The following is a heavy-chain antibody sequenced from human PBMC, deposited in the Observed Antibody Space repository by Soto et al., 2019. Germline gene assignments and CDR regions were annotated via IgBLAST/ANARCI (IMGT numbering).Heavy chain of an antibody. Sequence: SETLSLTCTVSGGSISSSSYYWGWIRQPPGKGLEWIGSIYYSGSTYCNPSLKSRVTISVDTSKNQFSLKLSSVTAADTAVYYCARQNRGYSYGITGYYYGMDVWGQGTTVTVSS. V-gene: IGHV4-39*01. CDR1: GGSISSSSYY. CDR3: ARQNRGYSYGITGYYYGMDV. J-gene: IGHJ6*02. CDR2: IYYSGST. D-gene: IGHD5-18*01.